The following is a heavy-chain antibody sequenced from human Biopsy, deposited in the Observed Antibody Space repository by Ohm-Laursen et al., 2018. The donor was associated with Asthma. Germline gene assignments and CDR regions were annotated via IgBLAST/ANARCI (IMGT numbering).Heavy chain of an antibody. J-gene: IGHJ4*02. Sequence: SETLSLTCAVSGGSITSSSYYGGWIRQPPGKGMEWIGSMYHSGSPYSHPSLKSRATISVDTSKNQLSLKMSPVTAADTAVYFCVRHQYSSSWSTFDYWGQGALVTVSS. CDR2: MYHSGSP. D-gene: IGHD3-22*01. CDR1: GGSITSSSYY. CDR3: VRHQYSSSWSTFDY. V-gene: IGHV4-39*01.